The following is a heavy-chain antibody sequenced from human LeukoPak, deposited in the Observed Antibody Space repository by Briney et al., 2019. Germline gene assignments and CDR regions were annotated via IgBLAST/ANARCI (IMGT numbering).Heavy chain of an antibody. J-gene: IGHJ5*02. Sequence: PGGSLRLSCAASGFIFSSYAMHWVRQAPGTGLEWVAVIWFDGSNKYYADSVKGRFTISRDNSKNTLYLQMNSLRAEDTAVYYCARGIAAAGNPNWFDPWGQGTLVTVSS. V-gene: IGHV3-33*01. D-gene: IGHD6-13*01. CDR2: IWFDGSNK. CDR1: GFIFSSYA. CDR3: ARGIAAAGNPNWFDP.